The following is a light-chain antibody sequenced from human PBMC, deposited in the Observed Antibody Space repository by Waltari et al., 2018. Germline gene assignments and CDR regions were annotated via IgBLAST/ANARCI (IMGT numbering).Light chain of an antibody. J-gene: IGKJ2*01. CDR2: KVS. CDR3: VQRTHWAVN. V-gene: IGKV2-30*02. CDR1: QSLVHSDGNTY. Sequence: DVVMTQSPLSLPVTLGQPASISCRSSQSLVHSDGNTYLNWFQQRPGQSPRRLIYKVSNREAGVPDRIRGSWLGNDLKMKISRVEAEDVWVYYCVQRTHWAVNFGQGTKLEIK.